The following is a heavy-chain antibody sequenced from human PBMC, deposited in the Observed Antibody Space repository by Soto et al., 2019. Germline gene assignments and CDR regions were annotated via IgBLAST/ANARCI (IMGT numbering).Heavy chain of an antibody. Sequence: SETLSVTCPVSGGSISRYYWSWIRQPPGKGLEWIGYIYYSVSTNYNPSLQGRVTMTTDTSTSTAYMELRSLRSDDTAVYYCARDLAVALIHYWGQGTLVTAPQ. J-gene: IGHJ4*02. D-gene: IGHD6-19*01. CDR2: IYYSVST. CDR1: GGSISRYY. V-gene: IGHV4-59*01. CDR3: ARDLAVALIHY.